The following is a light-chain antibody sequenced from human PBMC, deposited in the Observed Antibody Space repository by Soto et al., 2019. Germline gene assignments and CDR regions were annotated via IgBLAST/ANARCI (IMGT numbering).Light chain of an antibody. J-gene: IGLJ2*01. CDR1: SSDVGGYNC. CDR3: SSYTSSSTPVV. CDR2: EVS. Sequence: QSVLTQPASVSGSPGQLITISCTGTSSDVGGYNCVSWYQQHPGKAPKLMIYEVSNRPSGVSNRFSGSKSGNTASLTISGLQAEDEADYYCSSYTSSSTPVVFGGGTKLTVL. V-gene: IGLV2-14*01.